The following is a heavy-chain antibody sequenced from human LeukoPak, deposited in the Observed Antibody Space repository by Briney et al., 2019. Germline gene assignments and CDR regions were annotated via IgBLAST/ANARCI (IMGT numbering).Heavy chain of an antibody. CDR3: ASEYSSGTIDY. CDR2: IYYSGGT. V-gene: IGHV4-39*01. CDR1: GGSISSSSYY. D-gene: IGHD6-25*01. Sequence: SETLSLTCTVSGGSISSSSYYWGWIRQPPGKGLEWIGSIYYSGGTYYNPSLKSRVTISVDTSKNQFSLKLSSVTAADTAVYYCASEYSSGTIDYWGQGTLVTVSS. J-gene: IGHJ4*02.